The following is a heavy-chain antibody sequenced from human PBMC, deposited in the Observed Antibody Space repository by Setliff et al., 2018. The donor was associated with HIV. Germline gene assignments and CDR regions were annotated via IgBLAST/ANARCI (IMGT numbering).Heavy chain of an antibody. CDR1: GLTFSRYG. Sequence: PGGSLRLSCAASGLTFSRYGMHWVRQAPGKGLEWVAFIRYDGTHIYYADSVKGRFTISRDNSKDTLHLQMNSLRAEDTAVYYCARDRGTPEKCLDPWGQGTLVTVSS. V-gene: IGHV3-30*02. J-gene: IGHJ5*02. D-gene: IGHD3-16*01. CDR3: ARDRGTPEKCLDP. CDR2: IRYDGTHI.